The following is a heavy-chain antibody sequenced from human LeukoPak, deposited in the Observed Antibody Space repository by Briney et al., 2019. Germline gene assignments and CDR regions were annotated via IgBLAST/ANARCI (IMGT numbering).Heavy chain of an antibody. Sequence: GGSLRLSCAASGFTFDDYAMHWVRQAPGKGLEWVSGISWNSGSIGYADSVKGRFTISRDNAKNSLYLQMNSLRAEDTAVYYCARVSIVLMVYASFDYWGQGTLVTVSS. J-gene: IGHJ4*02. CDR1: GFTFDDYA. CDR2: ISWNSGSI. D-gene: IGHD2-8*01. CDR3: ARVSIVLMVYASFDY. V-gene: IGHV3-9*01.